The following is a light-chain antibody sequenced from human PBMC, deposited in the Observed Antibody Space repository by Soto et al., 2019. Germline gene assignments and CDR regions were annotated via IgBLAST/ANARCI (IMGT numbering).Light chain of an antibody. CDR2: DAS. CDR1: QSVGSF. J-gene: IGKJ1*01. Sequence: DIVFTQSPSTLSLSPGERATLSCRASQSVGSFLAWYQQKPGQAPRLLIYDASNRATGIPARFSGSGSGTDFTLTISSLEPEDFAVYYCQQRSNWPRTFGQGTKVDIK. CDR3: QQRSNWPRT. V-gene: IGKV3-11*01.